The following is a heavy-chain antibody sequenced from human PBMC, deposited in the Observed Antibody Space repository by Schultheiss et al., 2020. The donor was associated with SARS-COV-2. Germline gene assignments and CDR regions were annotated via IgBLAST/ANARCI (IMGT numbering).Heavy chain of an antibody. CDR1: GYTFTSYY. J-gene: IGHJ3*02. D-gene: IGHD5-18*01. V-gene: IGHV1-46*01. CDR3: ARDRRPGYSYGTDAFDI. Sequence: ASVKVSCKASGYTFTSYYMHWVRQAPGQGLEWMGIINPSGGSTSYAQKFQGRVTMTRDTSTSTVYMELSSLRSEDTAVYYCARDRRPGYSYGTDAFDIWGQGTMVTVAS. CDR2: INPSGGST.